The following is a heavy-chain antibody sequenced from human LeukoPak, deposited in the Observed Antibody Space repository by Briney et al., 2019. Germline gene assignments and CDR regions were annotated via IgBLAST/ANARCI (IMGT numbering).Heavy chain of an antibody. CDR2: IRYDGSNK. Sequence: PGGSLRHSCAASGFTFSSYGMHWVRQAPGKGLEWVAFIRYDGSNKYYADSVKGRFTISRDNSKNTLYLQMNSLRAEDTAVYYCATDSGWYADAFDIWGQGTMVTVSS. D-gene: IGHD6-19*01. V-gene: IGHV3-30*02. CDR3: ATDSGWYADAFDI. CDR1: GFTFSSYG. J-gene: IGHJ3*02.